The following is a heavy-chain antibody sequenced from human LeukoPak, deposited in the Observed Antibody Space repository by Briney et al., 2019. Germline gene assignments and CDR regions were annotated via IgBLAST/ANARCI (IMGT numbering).Heavy chain of an antibody. CDR2: INHSGST. J-gene: IGHJ3*02. V-gene: IGHV4-34*01. CDR1: GGSFSGYY. Sequence: SETLSLTCAVYGGSFSGYYWSLIRQPPGKGLEWIGEINHSGSTNYNPSLKSRLTISVDTSKNQFSLKLSSVTAADTAVYYCARGSTGPQDAFDIWGQGTMVTVSS. CDR3: ARGSTGPQDAFDI.